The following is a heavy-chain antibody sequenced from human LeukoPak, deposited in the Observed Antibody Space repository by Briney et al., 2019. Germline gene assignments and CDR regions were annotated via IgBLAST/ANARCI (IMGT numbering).Heavy chain of an antibody. Sequence: AAETLSLTCTVSVASISSPGYYWPWSRQPPGKGLEWIGEINHSGSTNYNPSLKSRVTISVDTSKNQFSLKLSSVTAADTAVYYCARGRVDTAMVVPTYAFDIWGQGTMVTVSS. CDR3: ARGRVDTAMVVPTYAFDI. CDR1: VASISSPGYY. V-gene: IGHV4-39*07. D-gene: IGHD5-18*01. CDR2: INHSGST. J-gene: IGHJ3*02.